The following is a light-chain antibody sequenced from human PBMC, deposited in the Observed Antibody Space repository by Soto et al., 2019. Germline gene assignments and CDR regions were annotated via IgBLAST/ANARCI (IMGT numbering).Light chain of an antibody. CDR3: SSYSTIRNLV. Sequence: SVLTQPASVSGSPGQSITISCSGTNTDVGAYDYVSWYQQHPGKAPKLILYDVINRPSGVSDRFSGSKSGNTASLTISGLQAEDEAEYFCSSYSTIRNLVFGTGTKLTVL. CDR2: DVI. CDR1: NTDVGAYDY. V-gene: IGLV2-14*03. J-gene: IGLJ1*01.